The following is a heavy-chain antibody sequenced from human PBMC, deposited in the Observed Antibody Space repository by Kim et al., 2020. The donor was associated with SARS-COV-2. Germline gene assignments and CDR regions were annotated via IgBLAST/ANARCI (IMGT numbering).Heavy chain of an antibody. D-gene: IGHD3-22*01. CDR1: GYSFTSYW. V-gene: IGHV5-51*01. CDR2: IYPGDSDT. CDR3: ARSPSSLTPASKTDYDSSGYYLHYWFDP. J-gene: IGHJ5*02. Sequence: GESLQISCKGSGYSFTSYWIGWVRQMPGKGLEWMGIIYPGDSDTRYSPSFQGQVTISADKSISTAYLQWSSLKASDTAMYYCARSPSSLTPASKTDYDSSGYYLHYWFDPWGQGTLVTVSS.